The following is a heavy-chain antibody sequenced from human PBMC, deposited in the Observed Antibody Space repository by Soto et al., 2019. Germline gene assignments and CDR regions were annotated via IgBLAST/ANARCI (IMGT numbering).Heavy chain of an antibody. CDR1: GFMFGTYW. CDR3: VRATLSWGHYYFRGLDV. D-gene: IGHD3-22*01. Sequence: GGSLRLSCAATGFMFGTYWMSWFRQAPGKGLEWVANIKHDVNEKYYADSVKGRLTVSREKVKNFLHLQMSSLRGDDTGVYFCVRATLSWGHYYFRGLDVWGQGTTVTVSS. J-gene: IGHJ6*02. CDR2: IKHDVNEK. V-gene: IGHV3-7*01.